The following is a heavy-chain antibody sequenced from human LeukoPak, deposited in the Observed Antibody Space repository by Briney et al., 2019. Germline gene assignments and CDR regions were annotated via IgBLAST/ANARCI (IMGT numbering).Heavy chain of an antibody. CDR2: INHSGST. Sequence: SETLSLTCAVYGGSFSGYYWSWIRQPPGKGLEWIGEINHSGSTNYNPSLKSRVTISVDTSKNQFSLKLSSVTAADTAVYYCARLMIYYYYTDVWGKGTTVTVSS. CDR1: GGSFSGYY. J-gene: IGHJ6*03. CDR3: ARLMIYYYYTDV. D-gene: IGHD3-16*01. V-gene: IGHV4-34*01.